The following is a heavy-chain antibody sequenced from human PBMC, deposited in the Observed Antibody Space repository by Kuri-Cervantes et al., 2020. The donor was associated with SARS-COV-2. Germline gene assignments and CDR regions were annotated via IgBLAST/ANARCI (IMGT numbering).Heavy chain of an antibody. V-gene: IGHV3-49*04. CDR3: ARESPFSAFDI. Sequence: GGSLRLSCTASGFTFGDYAMSWVRQAPGKGLEWVGFIRSKAYGGTTEYAASVKGRFTISRDNSKNTLYLQMNSLRAEDTAVYYCARESPFSAFDIWGQGTMVTVSS. CDR2: IRSKAYGGTT. CDR1: GFTFGDYA. J-gene: IGHJ3*02.